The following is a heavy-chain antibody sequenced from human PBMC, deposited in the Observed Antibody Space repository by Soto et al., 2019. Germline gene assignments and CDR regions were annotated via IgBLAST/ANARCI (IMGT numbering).Heavy chain of an antibody. CDR3: AKDLIRGDGYVDFDY. V-gene: IGHV3-23*01. CDR1: GFIFSNYA. CDR2: IYAGGGTT. Sequence: PGGSLRLSCAAPGFIFSNYAMFWVRQAPGKGLDWVSTIYAGGGTTHYAESVKGRFTISRDNSNNRLYLELNNLRAEDTAVYFCAKDLIRGDGYVDFDYWGQGTRVTVSA. J-gene: IGHJ4*02. D-gene: IGHD3-10*01.